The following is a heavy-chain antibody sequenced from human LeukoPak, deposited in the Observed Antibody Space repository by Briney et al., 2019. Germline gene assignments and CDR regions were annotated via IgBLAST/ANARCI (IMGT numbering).Heavy chain of an antibody. CDR1: GFTFSTYA. CDR2: ISFDGSNK. D-gene: IGHD4/OR15-4a*01. CDR3: ARDTLGEGEDANYAVYYFDY. Sequence: GGSLRLSCAASGFTFSTYAMHWVRQAPGKGLEWVAIISFDGSNKYYADSVKGRFTISRDNGKDSLDLQMNSLRADDTAVYYCARDTLGEGEDANYAVYYFDYWGQGTVVTVSS. V-gene: IGHV3-30*04. J-gene: IGHJ4*02.